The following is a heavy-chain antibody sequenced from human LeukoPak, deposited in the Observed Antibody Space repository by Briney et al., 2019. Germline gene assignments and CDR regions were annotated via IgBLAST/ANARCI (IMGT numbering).Heavy chain of an antibody. CDR3: GGGGGAYYYDSSGAFDI. CDR2: IKQDGSEK. V-gene: IGHV3-7*04. CDR1: GFTFSSYW. J-gene: IGHJ3*02. D-gene: IGHD3-22*01. Sequence: GGSLRLSCAASGFTFSSYWMSWVRQAPGKGLEWVANIKQDGSEKYYVDSVKGRFTISRDNAKTSLYLQMNSLRAEDTDVYYCGGGGGAYYYDSSGAFDIWGQGTMVTVSS.